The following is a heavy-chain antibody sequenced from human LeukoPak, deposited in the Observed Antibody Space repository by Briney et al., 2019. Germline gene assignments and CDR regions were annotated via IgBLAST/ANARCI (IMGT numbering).Heavy chain of an antibody. D-gene: IGHD1-26*01. V-gene: IGHV4-34*01. CDR2: INRSGST. CDR1: GGSFSGYY. J-gene: IGHJ4*02. Sequence: SETLSLTCAVYGGSFSGYYWSWIRQPPGKGLEWIGEINRSGSTNYNPSLKSRVTISVDTSKNQFSLKLSSVTAADTAVYYCARGRIVGATSPLVYWGQGTLVTVSS. CDR3: ARGRIVGATSPLVY.